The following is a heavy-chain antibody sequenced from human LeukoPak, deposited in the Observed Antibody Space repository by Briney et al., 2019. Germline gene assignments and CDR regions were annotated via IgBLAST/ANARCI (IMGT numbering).Heavy chain of an antibody. Sequence: PGGSLRLSCAASGFTISSYSMNWVRQAPGKGLEWVSSISSSSSYIYYADSVKGRFTISRDNAKNSLYLQMNSLRAEDTAVYYCARDAVVGGNFDYWGQGTLVTVSS. V-gene: IGHV3-21*01. CDR1: GFTISSYS. J-gene: IGHJ4*02. CDR3: ARDAVVGGNFDY. D-gene: IGHD6-25*01. CDR2: ISSSSSYI.